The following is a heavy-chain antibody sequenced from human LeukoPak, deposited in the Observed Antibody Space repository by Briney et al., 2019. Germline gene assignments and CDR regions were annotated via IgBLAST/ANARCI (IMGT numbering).Heavy chain of an antibody. D-gene: IGHD2-15*01. CDR1: GFTFSSYS. J-gene: IGHJ5*02. CDR3: ARLGSCSGGSCS. V-gene: IGHV3-21*01. CDR2: ISSSSSYI. Sequence: GGSLRLSCAASGFTFSSYSMKWVRQAPGKGLEWVSSISSSSSYIYYADSVKGRFTISRDNAKNSLYLQMNSLRAEDTAVYYCARLGSCSGGSCSWGQGTLVTVSS.